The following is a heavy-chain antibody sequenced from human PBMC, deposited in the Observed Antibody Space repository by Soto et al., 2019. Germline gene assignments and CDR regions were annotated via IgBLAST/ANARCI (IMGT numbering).Heavy chain of an antibody. CDR2: IYYSGST. CDR3: ARASGFYLSNWFDP. V-gene: IGHV4-30-4*01. J-gene: IGHJ5*02. Sequence: QVQLQESGPGLVKPSQTLSLTCTVSGGSISSGDYYWSWIRQPPGKGLEWIGYIYYSGSTYYNPSFKSRVTISVDTSKNQFSLKLGSVTAADTAVYYCARASGFYLSNWFDPWGQGTLVTVSS. D-gene: IGHD3-10*01. CDR1: GGSISSGDYY.